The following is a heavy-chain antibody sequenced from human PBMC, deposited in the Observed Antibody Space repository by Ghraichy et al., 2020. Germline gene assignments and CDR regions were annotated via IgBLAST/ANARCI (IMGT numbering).Heavy chain of an antibody. J-gene: IGHJ5*01. V-gene: IGHV3-30*18. Sequence: GGSLRLSCAASGFSFRLYAMHWVRQAPGKGLEWVSLISQDGESKYYADSVRGRFTISRDNSKTTLYLHMNSLRAEDTAVYYCAKDRDILVAYKDSWGQGTLVTVSS. CDR2: ISQDGESK. CDR1: GFSFRLYA. D-gene: IGHD2-15*01. CDR3: AKDRDILVAYKDS.